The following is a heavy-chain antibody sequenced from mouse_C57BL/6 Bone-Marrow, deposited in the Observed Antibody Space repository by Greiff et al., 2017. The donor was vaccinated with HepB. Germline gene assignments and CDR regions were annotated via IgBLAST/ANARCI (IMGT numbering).Heavy chain of an antibody. D-gene: IGHD1-1*01. V-gene: IGHV2-9-1*01. Sequence: VKVEESGPGLVAPSQSLSITCTVSGFSLTSYAISWVRQPPGKGLEWLGVIWTGGGTNYNSALKSRLSISKDNSKSQVFLKMNSLQTDDTARYYCASPYYYGSSYDYAMDYWGQGTSVTVSS. CDR3: ASPYYYGSSYDYAMDY. CDR2: IWTGGGT. J-gene: IGHJ4*01. CDR1: GFSLTSYA.